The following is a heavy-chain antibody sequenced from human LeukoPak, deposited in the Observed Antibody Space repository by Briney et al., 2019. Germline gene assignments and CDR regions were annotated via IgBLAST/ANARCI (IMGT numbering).Heavy chain of an antibody. CDR2: ISAYNGNT. CDR3: ARDYDILTGYSYYYGMDV. Sequence: ASVEVSCKASGYTFTSYGISWVRQAPGQGLEWMGWISAYNGNTNYAQKLQGRVTMTTDTSTSTAYMELRSLRSDDTAVYYCARDYDILTGYSYYYGMDVWGQGTTVTVSS. V-gene: IGHV1-18*01. D-gene: IGHD3-9*01. J-gene: IGHJ6*02. CDR1: GYTFTSYG.